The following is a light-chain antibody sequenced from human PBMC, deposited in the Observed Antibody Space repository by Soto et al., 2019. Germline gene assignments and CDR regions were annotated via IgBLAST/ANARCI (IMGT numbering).Light chain of an antibody. CDR3: QQYGSSPYT. V-gene: IGKV3-20*01. Sequence: EIVLTQSPGTLSLSPGERATLSCRASQSVSSSYLAWYQQKPGQAPRLLIYGASSRATGIPDRFSGSGSGTDFTITISRLEPEDFAVYYCQQYGSSPYTFGHGNKLEIK. CDR1: QSVSSSY. CDR2: GAS. J-gene: IGKJ2*01.